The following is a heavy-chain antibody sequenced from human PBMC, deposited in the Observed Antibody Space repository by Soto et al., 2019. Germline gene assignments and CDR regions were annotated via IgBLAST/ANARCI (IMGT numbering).Heavy chain of an antibody. Sequence: SGPTLVNPTQTLTLTCTFSGFSLSTSGMCVSWIRQPPGKALEWLALIDWDDDKYYSTSLKTRLTISKDTSKNQVVLTMTNMDPVDTATYYCAHSLYDYVWGTNLFDSSGQGSLVTVSS. CDR2: IDWDDDK. D-gene: IGHD3-16*01. CDR1: GFSLSTSGMC. CDR3: AHSLYDYVWGTNLFDS. J-gene: IGHJ5*01. V-gene: IGHV2-70*12.